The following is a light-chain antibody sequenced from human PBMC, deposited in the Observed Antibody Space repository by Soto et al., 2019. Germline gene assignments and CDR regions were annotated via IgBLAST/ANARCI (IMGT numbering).Light chain of an antibody. J-gene: IGLJ3*02. CDR3: SSYTSTSTPGV. CDR2: EVS. Sequence: QSALTPPASVSGSPGQSITIFCSGTSSDVGAYKFVSWYRHHPGKAPQVMIYEVSNRPSGVSNRFSGSKSGNTASLTISGLQPEDDGDYYCSSYTSTSTPGVFGGGTKGTV. V-gene: IGLV2-14*01. CDR1: SSDVGAYKF.